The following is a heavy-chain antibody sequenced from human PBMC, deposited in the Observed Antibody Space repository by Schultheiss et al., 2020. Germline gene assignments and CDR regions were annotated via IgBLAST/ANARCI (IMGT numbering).Heavy chain of an antibody. D-gene: IGHD4-17*01. CDR3: ARGATDRDYGGYFDY. J-gene: IGHJ4*02. Sequence: GESLKISCKGSGYSFTSYWIGWVRQMPGKGLEWMGIIYPGDSDTRYSPSFQGQVTISADKSISTAYLQWSSLRAEDTAVYYCARGATDRDYGGYFDYWGQGTLVTVSS. V-gene: IGHV5-51*01. CDR1: GYSFTSYW. CDR2: IYPGDSDT.